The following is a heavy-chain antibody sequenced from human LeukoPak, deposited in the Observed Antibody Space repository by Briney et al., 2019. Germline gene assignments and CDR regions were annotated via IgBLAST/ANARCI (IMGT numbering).Heavy chain of an antibody. CDR1: GYTFTTYS. CDR3: ARDLSVEAAPFDY. CDR2: ISTYNGNT. D-gene: IGHD6-6*01. J-gene: IGHJ4*02. Sequence: GASVKVSCKASGYTFTTYSFNWVRKAPGQGLEWMGWISTYNGNTKYAQKLQGRVTMTTDTSTSTAYMELRSLRSDDTAVYYCARDLSVEAAPFDYWGQGTLVTVSS. V-gene: IGHV1-18*01.